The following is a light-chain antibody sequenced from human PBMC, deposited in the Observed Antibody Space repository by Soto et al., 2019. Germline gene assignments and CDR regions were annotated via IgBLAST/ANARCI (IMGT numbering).Light chain of an antibody. CDR2: DAS. Sequence: DIEMTQSPSTLSASVGDRVSITCRASQSISSWLAWYQQKPGKAPKLLIYDASSLESGVPSRFSGSGSGTPFTLSISSRQPDDFAPYYCQQCDSYPYTLGHGTNLEIK. J-gene: IGKJ2*01. CDR1: QSISSW. CDR3: QQCDSYPYT. V-gene: IGKV1-5*01.